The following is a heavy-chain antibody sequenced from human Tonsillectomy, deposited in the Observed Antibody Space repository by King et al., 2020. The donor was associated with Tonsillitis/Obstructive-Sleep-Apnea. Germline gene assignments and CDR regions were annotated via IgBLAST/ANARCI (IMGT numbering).Heavy chain of an antibody. CDR2: ISAYNGNT. CDR1: GYTFTSYG. J-gene: IGHJ5*02. Sequence: VQLVQSGAEVKKPGASVKVSCKASGYTFTSYGISWVRQAPGQGLEWMGWISAYNGNTNYAQKLQGRVTMTTDTSTSTAYMELRSMRSDDTAVYYCARGYCSSTSCSNPNWFDPWGQGTLVTVSS. V-gene: IGHV1-18*01. D-gene: IGHD2-2*01. CDR3: ARGYCSSTSCSNPNWFDP.